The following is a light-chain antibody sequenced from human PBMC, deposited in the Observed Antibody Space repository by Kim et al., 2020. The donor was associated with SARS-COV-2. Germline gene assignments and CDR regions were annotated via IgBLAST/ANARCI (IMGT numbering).Light chain of an antibody. CDR3: QQVKRYPIT. J-gene: IGKJ4*01. Sequence: GDRVTITCRASQGINSYLAWYQQKPGKVPKLLISDASTLQSGVPSRFGGSGSDTEFTLIISSLQPEDFATYYCQQVKRYPITFGGGTKVDIK. V-gene: IGKV1-9*01. CDR1: QGINSY. CDR2: DAS.